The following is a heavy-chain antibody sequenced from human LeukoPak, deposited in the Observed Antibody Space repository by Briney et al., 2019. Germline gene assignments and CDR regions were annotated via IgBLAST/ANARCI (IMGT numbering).Heavy chain of an antibody. Sequence: GGSLRLSCAASGFTFSSYGMSWVRQAPGKGLEWVSAISGSGGSTYYADSVKGRFTISRDNAKNSLYLQMNSLRAEDTAVYYCARDSAAAGTPKYYYYYYMDVWGKGTTVTVSS. CDR3: ARDSAAAGTPKYYYYYYMDV. V-gene: IGHV3-23*01. J-gene: IGHJ6*03. CDR1: GFTFSSYG. D-gene: IGHD6-13*01. CDR2: ISGSGGST.